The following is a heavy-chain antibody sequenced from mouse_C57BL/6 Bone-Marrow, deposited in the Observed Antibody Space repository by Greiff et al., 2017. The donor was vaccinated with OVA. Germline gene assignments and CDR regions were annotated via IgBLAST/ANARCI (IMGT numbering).Heavy chain of an antibody. V-gene: IGHV1-74*01. CDR3: AMFITTVCAMDY. Sequence: QVQLQQPGAELVKPGASVKVSCKASGYTFTSYWIHWVKQRPGQGLEWIGRIHPSDSDTNYNQKFKGKATLTVDKSSSTAYMQLSSLTSEDSAVYYCAMFITTVCAMDYWGQGTSVTVSS. J-gene: IGHJ4*01. CDR1: GYTFTSYW. CDR2: IHPSDSDT. D-gene: IGHD1-1*01.